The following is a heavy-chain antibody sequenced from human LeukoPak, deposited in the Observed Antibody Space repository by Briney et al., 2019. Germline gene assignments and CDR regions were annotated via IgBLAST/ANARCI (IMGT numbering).Heavy chain of an antibody. J-gene: IGHJ4*02. Sequence: TSETLSLTCTVSGGSISSYYWSWIRQPPGKGLEWIGYIYYSGSTNYNPSLKSRVTISVDTSKNQFSLKLSSVTAADTAVYYCARHIREIGEIEGYFDYWGQGTLVTVSS. CDR2: IYYSGST. CDR3: ARHIREIGEIEGYFDY. V-gene: IGHV4-59*08. CDR1: GGSISSYY. D-gene: IGHD3-10*01.